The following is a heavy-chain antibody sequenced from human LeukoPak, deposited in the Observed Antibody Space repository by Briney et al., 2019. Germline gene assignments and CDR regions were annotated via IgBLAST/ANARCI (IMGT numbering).Heavy chain of an antibody. CDR2: IYTSGST. V-gene: IGHV4-4*07. D-gene: IGHD3-9*01. Sequence: SETLSLTCSVSGGSINSDYWSWIRQSAGKGLEWIGRIYTSGSTNYNPSLKSRVTMSVDTSKNQFSLKLSSVTAADTAVYYCARTQYDILTGNDAFDIWGQGTMVTVSS. CDR3: ARTQYDILTGNDAFDI. J-gene: IGHJ3*02. CDR1: GGSINSDY.